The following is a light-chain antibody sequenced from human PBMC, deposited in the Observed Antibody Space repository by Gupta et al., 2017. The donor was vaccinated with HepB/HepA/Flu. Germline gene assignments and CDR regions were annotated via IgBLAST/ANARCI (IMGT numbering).Light chain of an antibody. Sequence: DIVMTQYPDSLAVSLGERATINCKSSQSVLYSSNNKNYLAWYQQKPGQPPKLLIYWASTRESGVPYRFSGSGSGTDFTLTISSLQAEDVAVYYCQQYYSTPYTFGQGTKLEIK. J-gene: IGKJ2*01. CDR1: QSVLYSSNNKNY. V-gene: IGKV4-1*01. CDR2: WAS. CDR3: QQYYSTPYT.